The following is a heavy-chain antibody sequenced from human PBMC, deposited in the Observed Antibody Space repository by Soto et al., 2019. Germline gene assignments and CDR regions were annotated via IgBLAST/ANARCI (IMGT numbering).Heavy chain of an antibody. D-gene: IGHD4-17*01. CDR2: ISSSGSTI. J-gene: IGHJ4*02. Sequence: PVGSLRLSCAASGFTFSDYYMSWIRQAPGKGLEWVSYISSSGSTIYYADSVKGRFTISRDNAKNSLYLQMNSLRAEDTAVYYCASTTVTRRHFDYWGQGTLVTVSS. CDR1: GFTFSDYY. CDR3: ASTTVTRRHFDY. V-gene: IGHV3-11*01.